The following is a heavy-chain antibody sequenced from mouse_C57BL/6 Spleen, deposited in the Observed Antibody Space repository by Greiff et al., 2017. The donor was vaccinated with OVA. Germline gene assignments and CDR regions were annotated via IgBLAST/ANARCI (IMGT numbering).Heavy chain of an antibody. CDR1: GYTFTSYW. CDR3: ARWHYGNYRGYFDV. J-gene: IGHJ1*03. Sequence: QVHVKQSGTELVKPGASVKLSCKASGYTFTSYWMHWVKQRPGQGLEWIGNINPSNGGTNYNEKFKSKATLTVDKSSSTAYMQLSSLTSEDSAVYYCARWHYGNYRGYFDVWGTGTTVTVSS. D-gene: IGHD2-1*01. V-gene: IGHV1-53*01. CDR2: INPSNGGT.